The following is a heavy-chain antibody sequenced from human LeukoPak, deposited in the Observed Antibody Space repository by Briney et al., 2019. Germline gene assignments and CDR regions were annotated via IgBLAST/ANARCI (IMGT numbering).Heavy chain of an antibody. CDR3: VRGVGVSRFNYFDP. D-gene: IGHD5-24*01. Sequence: GRSLRLSCAASGFTFSSSGMRWVRQAPGKGLEWVAVIWYDASDRYYADSVKGRFTISRDNSKNTLFLQMNSLRDDDTAVYYCVRGVGVSRFNYFDPWGRGTLVVVSS. CDR2: IWYDASDR. V-gene: IGHV3-33*08. J-gene: IGHJ5*02. CDR1: GFTFSSSG.